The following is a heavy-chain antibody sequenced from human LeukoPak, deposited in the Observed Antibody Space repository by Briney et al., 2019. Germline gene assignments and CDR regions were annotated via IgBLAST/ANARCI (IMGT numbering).Heavy chain of an antibody. D-gene: IGHD3-9*01. CDR2: IYYSGST. Sequence: SETLSLTCTVSGGSISSYYWSWIRQPPGKGLEWIGYIYYSGSTNYNPSLKSRVTISVDTSKNQFSLKLSSVTAADTAVYYCASQYYDILTGRIGAFDFWGQGTLVTVSS. CDR3: ASQYYDILTGRIGAFDF. V-gene: IGHV4-59*01. J-gene: IGHJ4*02. CDR1: GGSISSYY.